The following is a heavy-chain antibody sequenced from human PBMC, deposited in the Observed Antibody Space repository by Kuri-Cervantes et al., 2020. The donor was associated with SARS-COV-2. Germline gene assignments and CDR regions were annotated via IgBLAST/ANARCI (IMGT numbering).Heavy chain of an antibody. V-gene: IGHV1-18*01. CDR1: GYTFTSYG. CDR3: ARLLSSTIFGVVIGYYMDV. D-gene: IGHD3-3*01. CDR2: ISAYNGNT. Sequence: ASVKVSCKASGYTFTSYGISWVRQAPGQGLEWMGWISAYNGNTNYAQKLQGRVTMTTDTSTSTAYMELRSLRSDDTAVYYCARLLSSTIFGVVIGYYMDVWVKGTTVTVSS. J-gene: IGHJ6*03.